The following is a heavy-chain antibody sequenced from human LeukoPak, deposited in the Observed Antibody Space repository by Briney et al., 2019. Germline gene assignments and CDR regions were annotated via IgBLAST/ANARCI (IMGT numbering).Heavy chain of an antibody. CDR1: GGSFSGYY. D-gene: IGHD1-26*01. Sequence: PSETLSLTCAVYGGSFSGYYWSWIRQPPGKGLEWIGEINHSGSTNYNPSLKSRVTISVDTSKNQFSLKLSSVTAADTAVYYCARGGGGSYLSFDYWGQGTLVTVSS. V-gene: IGHV4-34*01. CDR2: INHSGST. J-gene: IGHJ4*02. CDR3: ARGGGGSYLSFDY.